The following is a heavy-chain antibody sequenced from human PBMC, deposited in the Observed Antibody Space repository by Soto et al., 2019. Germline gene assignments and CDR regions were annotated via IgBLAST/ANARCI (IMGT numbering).Heavy chain of an antibody. V-gene: IGHV3-7*01. D-gene: IGHD6-13*01. J-gene: IGHJ6*02. CDR1: GFTFSSYW. CDR2: IKQDGSEE. CDR3: ARIAASGRGWDV. Sequence: EVQLVESGGGLVQPGGSLRLSCVDSGFTFSSYWMSWVRQAPVKGLEWVGNIKQDGSEENYVDSVKGRFTISRDNAKNSMYLQMNGLRVEDTAVYCCARIAASGRGWDVWGQGTTVVVSS.